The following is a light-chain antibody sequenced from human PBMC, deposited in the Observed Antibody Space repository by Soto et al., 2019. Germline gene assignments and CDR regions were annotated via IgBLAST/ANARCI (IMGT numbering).Light chain of an antibody. CDR1: SSDVGGYKY. CDR3: SSYTSSSTGV. CDR2: EVS. J-gene: IGLJ3*02. V-gene: IGLV2-14*01. Sequence: QSALTQPASVSGSPEQSITISCTGTSSDVGGYKYVSWYQQHPGKAPKLMIYEVSNRPSGVSNRFSGSKSGNTASLTISGLQAEDEADYYCSSYTSSSTGVFGGGTKLTVL.